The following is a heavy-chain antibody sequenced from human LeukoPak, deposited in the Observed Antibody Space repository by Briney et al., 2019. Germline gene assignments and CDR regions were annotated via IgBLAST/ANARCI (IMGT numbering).Heavy chain of an antibody. CDR2: ISVSGGST. J-gene: IGHJ3*02. V-gene: IGHV3-23*01. Sequence: GGSLRLSCATSGFTFSTYAMNWVRQAPGKGLEWVSVISVSGGSTYYADSVKGRFAISRDNSKNTLYLQMNSLRAEDTAVYYCAKNHDSISYHIDDAFDIWGPGTMVTVSS. CDR1: GFTFSTYA. CDR3: AKNHDSISYHIDDAFDI. D-gene: IGHD3-22*01.